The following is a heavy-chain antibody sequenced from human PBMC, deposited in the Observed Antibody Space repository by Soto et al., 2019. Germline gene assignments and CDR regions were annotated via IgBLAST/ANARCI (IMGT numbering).Heavy chain of an antibody. CDR3: ANDILSQPTAFDI. Sequence: GGSLRLSCAASGFSFGDYAMHWVRQAPGKGLEWVSGISWNSGSIGYADSVKGRFTISRDNAKNSLYLQMNSLRAEDTALYYCANDILSQPTAFDIWGQGTMVTVSS. V-gene: IGHV3-9*01. J-gene: IGHJ3*02. CDR2: ISWNSGSI. CDR1: GFSFGDYA.